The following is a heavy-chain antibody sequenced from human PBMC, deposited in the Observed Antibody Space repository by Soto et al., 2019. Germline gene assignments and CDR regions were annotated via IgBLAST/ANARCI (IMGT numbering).Heavy chain of an antibody. V-gene: IGHV3-23*01. CDR3: AKDWSGGAFDV. D-gene: IGHD3-16*01. Sequence: ESGGGLAQPGGSRRLSCAASGFSFSVFAMSWVRQAPGKGLEWVSRISGSGGSTYYADSVKGRFTISRDNSKNMLYLQMNSLRGEDTAVYYCAKDWSGGAFDVWGQGTMVIVSS. CDR1: GFSFSVFA. J-gene: IGHJ3*01. CDR2: ISGSGGST.